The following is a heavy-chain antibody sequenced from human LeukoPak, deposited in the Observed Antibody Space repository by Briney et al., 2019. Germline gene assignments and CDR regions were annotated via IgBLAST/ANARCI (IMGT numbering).Heavy chain of an antibody. J-gene: IGHJ6*02. CDR3: ARDNKTRLCSGDNCCYAYGLDV. Sequence: GGSLRLSCAASGFTFNTYTMNWVRQAPGKGLEWVSYISGSSGIIDYADSVRGRFTISRDNAKNSLYLQMNSPRAEDTAVYYCARDNKTRLCSGDNCCYAYGLDVWGQGTTVTVSS. CDR1: GFTFNTYT. V-gene: IGHV3-48*01. CDR2: ISGSSGII. D-gene: IGHD2-15*01.